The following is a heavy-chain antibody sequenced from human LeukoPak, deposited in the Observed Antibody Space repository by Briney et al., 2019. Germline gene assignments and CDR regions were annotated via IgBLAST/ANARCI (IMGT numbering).Heavy chain of an antibody. CDR1: GGSFSGYY. D-gene: IGHD6-6*01. Sequence: PSGTLSLTCAVYGGSFSGYYWSWIRQPPGKGLEWIGEINHSGSTNYNPSLKSRVTISVDTSKNQFSLKLSSVTAADTAVYYCARGIAALLDYWGQGTLVTVSS. CDR2: INHSGST. CDR3: ARGIAALLDY. V-gene: IGHV4-34*01. J-gene: IGHJ4*02.